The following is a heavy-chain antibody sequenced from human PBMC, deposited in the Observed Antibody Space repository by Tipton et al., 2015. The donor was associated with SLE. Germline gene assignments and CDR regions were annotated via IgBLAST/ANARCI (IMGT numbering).Heavy chain of an antibody. CDR2: IYSGGST. J-gene: IGHJ6*02. V-gene: IGHV3-66*01. D-gene: IGHD3-22*01. CDR3: ARDGGDTMIVDRGNYYYYYGMYV. Sequence: SLRLSCAASGFTVSSNYMSWVRQAPGKGLEWVSVIYSGGSTYYADSGKGRFTISRDNAKNSQYLQMNSLRAEDTAVYYCARDGGDTMIVDRGNYYYYYGMYVWGQWTTVTVPS. CDR1: GFTVSSNY.